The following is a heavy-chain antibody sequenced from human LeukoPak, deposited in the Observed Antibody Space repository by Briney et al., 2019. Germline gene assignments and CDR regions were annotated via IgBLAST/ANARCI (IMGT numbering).Heavy chain of an antibody. Sequence: SETLSLTCTVSGGSISSGGYYWSWIRQHPGKGLEWIGYIYYSGSTYYNPSLKSRVTISVDTSKNQFSLKLSSVTAADTAVYYCARVLADPRSGYYFDYWGQGTLVTVSS. CDR3: ARVLADPRSGYYFDY. J-gene: IGHJ4*02. CDR1: GGSISSGGYY. CDR2: IYYSGST. D-gene: IGHD3-22*01. V-gene: IGHV4-31*03.